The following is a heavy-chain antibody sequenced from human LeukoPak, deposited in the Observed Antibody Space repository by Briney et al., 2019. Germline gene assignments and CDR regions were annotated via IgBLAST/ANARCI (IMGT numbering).Heavy chain of an antibody. CDR3: ASFNSGWLDY. J-gene: IGHJ4*02. D-gene: IGHD6-19*01. V-gene: IGHV4-61*02. CDR2: IYTSGST. Sequence: SQTLSLTCTVSGGSISSGSYYWSWIRQPAGKGLEWIGRIYTSGSTNYNPSLKSRVTISVDTSKNQFSLKLSSVTAADTAVYYCASFNSGWLDYWGQGTLVTVSS. CDR1: GGSISSGSYY.